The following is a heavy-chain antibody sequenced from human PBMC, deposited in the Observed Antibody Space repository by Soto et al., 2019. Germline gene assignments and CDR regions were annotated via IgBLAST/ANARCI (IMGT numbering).Heavy chain of an antibody. Sequence: PVKGYCKGSGGGYSRYAISWVRQATGQGTEWMGGIIPIFGTANYAQKGQGRVTMTADESTSTAYMGLCSLRSEDTAVYYCARTIYSDIVVVPAAGSYFGYWGQGTLVTVSS. V-gene: IGHV1-69*13. CDR1: GGGYSRYA. J-gene: IGHJ4*02. CDR2: IIPIFGTA. CDR3: ARTIYSDIVVVPAAGSYFGY. D-gene: IGHD2-2*01.